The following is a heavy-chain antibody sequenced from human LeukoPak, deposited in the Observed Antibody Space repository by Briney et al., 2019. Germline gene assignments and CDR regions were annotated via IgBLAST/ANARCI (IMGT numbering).Heavy chain of an antibody. CDR1: GFTFSSYW. CDR2: INTDGSSR. J-gene: IGHJ4*02. D-gene: IGHD1-26*01. CDR3: ARDTVGAYDY. Sequence: PGGSLRLSCAASGFTFSSYWIHWVRQAPGKGQVWVSRINTDGSSRNYADSVKGRFTISRDNAKNTLHLQMNSLRAEDTAAYYCARDTVGAYDYWGQGTLVIAFS. V-gene: IGHV3-74*01.